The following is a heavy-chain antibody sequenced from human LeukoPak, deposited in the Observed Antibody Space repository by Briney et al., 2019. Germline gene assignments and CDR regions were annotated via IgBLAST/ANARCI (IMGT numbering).Heavy chain of an antibody. CDR1: GFTFSSYA. D-gene: IGHD6-19*01. CDR2: ISGSGDST. Sequence: GGSLRLSCAASGFTFSSYAMSWVRQAPGKGLEWVSGISGSGDSTYYADSVKGRFTISRDNSKNTLYLQMNSLRAEDTAVYYCARRSGIAVAGAFDYWGQGTLVSVSS. CDR3: ARRSGIAVAGAFDY. J-gene: IGHJ4*02. V-gene: IGHV3-23*01.